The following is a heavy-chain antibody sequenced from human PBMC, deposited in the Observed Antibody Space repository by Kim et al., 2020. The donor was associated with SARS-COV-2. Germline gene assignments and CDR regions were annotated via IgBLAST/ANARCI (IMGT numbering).Heavy chain of an antibody. CDR1: GFTFDDYA. J-gene: IGHJ4*02. CDR3: ARRRSGCYSYVPFDY. CDR2: ISWNSGSI. D-gene: IGHD1-26*01. V-gene: IGHV3-9*01. Sequence: GGSLRLSCAASGFTFDDYAMHWVRQAPGKGLEWVSGISWNSGSIGYADSVKGRFTISRDNAKNSLYLQMNSLRAEDTALYYCARRRSGCYSYVPFDYWGQGTLVTVSS.